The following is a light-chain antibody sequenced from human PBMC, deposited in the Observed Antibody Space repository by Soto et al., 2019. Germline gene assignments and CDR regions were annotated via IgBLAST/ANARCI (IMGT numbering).Light chain of an antibody. J-gene: IGKJ2*01. CDR2: GAS. V-gene: IGKV3-15*01. CDR3: QQYNNWPYT. Sequence: EILMTQSPSAXAXXPXXXXXXXXRASQPIASNVAWYQQRPGQPPRPLIFGASTRASDVPDGFTGSGSGTQFTLTIASLHSEDFAVYFCQQYNNWPYTFGQGTKVDIK. CDR1: QPIASN.